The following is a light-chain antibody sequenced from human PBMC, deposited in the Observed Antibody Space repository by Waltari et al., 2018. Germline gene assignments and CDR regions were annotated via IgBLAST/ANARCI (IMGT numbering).Light chain of an antibody. J-gene: IGLJ1*01. Sequence: QSALTQPASVSGSPGQSITISCTGTSSDVGSHNLFSWYQHRPGKAPKLIIYGVSKRPSGVSNRFSGSKSGNTASLTISGLRTEDEADYYCCSYAGGSAFVFGTGTKITVL. V-gene: IGLV2-23*02. CDR2: GVS. CDR3: CSYAGGSAFV. CDR1: SSDVGSHNL.